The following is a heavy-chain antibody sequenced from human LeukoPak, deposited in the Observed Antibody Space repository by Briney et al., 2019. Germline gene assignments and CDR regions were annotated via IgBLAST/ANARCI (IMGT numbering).Heavy chain of an antibody. CDR3: ARFPRERRRLTYYYDRIDY. Sequence: SETLSLTCAVYGGSFSGYYWSWIRQPPGKGLEWIGEINHSGSTNYNPSLKSRVTISVDTSKNQFSLKLSSVTAADTAVYYCARFPRERRRLTYYYDRIDYWGQGTLVTVSS. J-gene: IGHJ4*02. CDR2: INHSGST. V-gene: IGHV4-34*01. CDR1: GGSFSGYY. D-gene: IGHD3-22*01.